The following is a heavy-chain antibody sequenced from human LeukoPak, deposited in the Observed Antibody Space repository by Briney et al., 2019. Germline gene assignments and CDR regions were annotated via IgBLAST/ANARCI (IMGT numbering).Heavy chain of an antibody. V-gene: IGHV1-69*05. CDR1: GGTFSSYA. Sequence: SVKVSCXASGGTFSSYAISWVRQAPGQGLEWMGGIIPIFGTANYAQKFQGRVTITTDESTSTAYMELSSLRSEDTAVYYCAREGAAIGFSEYYFDYWGQGTLVTVSS. CDR3: AREGAAIGFSEYYFDY. J-gene: IGHJ4*02. CDR2: IIPIFGTA. D-gene: IGHD2-2*02.